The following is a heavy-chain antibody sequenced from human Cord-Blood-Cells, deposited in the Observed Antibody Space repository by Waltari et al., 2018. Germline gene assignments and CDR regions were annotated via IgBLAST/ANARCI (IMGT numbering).Heavy chain of an antibody. Sequence: QVQLVPSGAEVKKPGGSVKDSCKASGYTFTGDYMHCVRQAPGQGLAWMGRINHNSGDTNYAEKFQGRVTMTRETSISTAYMELSRLRSDDTAVYYCARASRGYCFDYWGEGTLVTVSS. CDR3: ARASRGYCFDY. J-gene: IGHJ4*02. V-gene: IGHV1-2*06. CDR1: GYTFTGDY. CDR2: INHNSGDT.